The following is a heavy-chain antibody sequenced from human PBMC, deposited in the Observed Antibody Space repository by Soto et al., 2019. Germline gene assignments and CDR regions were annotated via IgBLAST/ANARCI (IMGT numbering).Heavy chain of an antibody. CDR3: ARDGGYYSSSSLDY. V-gene: IGHV4-31*03. J-gene: IGHJ4*02. CDR1: GDSIINSGYY. D-gene: IGHD6-6*01. CDR2: IYYSGLT. Sequence: SETLSLTCTVSGDSIINSGYYWTWFRQHPGKGLEWIGYIYYSGLTYHNPSLKSRVTISVDTSKNQFSLRLTSVTAADTAVYFCARDGGYYSSSSLDYWGQGKLVT.